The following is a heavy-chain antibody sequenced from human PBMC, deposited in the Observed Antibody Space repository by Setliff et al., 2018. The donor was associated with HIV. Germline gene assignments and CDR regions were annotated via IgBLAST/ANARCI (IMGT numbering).Heavy chain of an antibody. Sequence: GPSVKVSCKASGYSFARYGLSWVRQAPGQGLEWMGWISGFNGNTKYAQSFQDRVTITADESTSTAYMELSSLRSEDTAVYYCATAGEMATIGYSYYYMDVWGKGTTVTVS. CDR3: ATAGEMATIGYSYYYMDV. J-gene: IGHJ6*03. V-gene: IGHV1-18*01. D-gene: IGHD3-10*01. CDR1: GYSFARYG. CDR2: ISGFNGNT.